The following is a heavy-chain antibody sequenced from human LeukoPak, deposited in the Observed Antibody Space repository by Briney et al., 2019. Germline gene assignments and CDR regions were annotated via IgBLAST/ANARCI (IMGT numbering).Heavy chain of an antibody. CDR2: ISGSGGST. CDR3: AKSPLVYYFDY. CDR1: GFTFSSSA. Sequence: GGSLRLSCAASGFTFSSSAMSWVRQAPGKGLEWVSVISGSGGSTYYADSVKGRFTVSRDNSKNTLYLQMNNLRAEDTAVYYCAKSPLVYYFDYWGQGTLVTVSS. D-gene: IGHD5/OR15-5a*01. J-gene: IGHJ4*02. V-gene: IGHV3-23*01.